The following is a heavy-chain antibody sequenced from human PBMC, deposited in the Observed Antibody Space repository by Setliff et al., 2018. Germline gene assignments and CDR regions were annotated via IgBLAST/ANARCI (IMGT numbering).Heavy chain of an antibody. CDR1: GVSVSGYF. CDR2: ISYSGST. Sequence: SETLSLTCSVSGVSVSGYFWSWIRQPPGKPLEWIGYISYSGSTNYNPSLKTRVSISEDTSRNQISLRLLSVSAADTAVYFCARDPRLWITFGGERLWDYWGQGTLVTVSS. CDR3: ARDPRLWITFGGERLWDY. D-gene: IGHD3-16*01. J-gene: IGHJ4*02. V-gene: IGHV4-59*02.